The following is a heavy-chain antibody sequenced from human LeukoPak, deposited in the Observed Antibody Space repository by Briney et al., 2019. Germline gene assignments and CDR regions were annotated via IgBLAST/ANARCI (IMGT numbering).Heavy chain of an antibody. Sequence: SQTLSLTCTVSGGSINRGDYYWSWIRQPPGKGLEWIGYIYYSGSAYYNPSLKSRVTILVGTSKNQFSLKLSSVTAADTAVYYCARYSGSYYLDFWGQGTLVTVSS. J-gene: IGHJ4*02. V-gene: IGHV4-30-4*01. CDR1: GGSINRGDYY. CDR3: ARYSGSYYLDF. CDR2: IYYSGSA. D-gene: IGHD1-26*01.